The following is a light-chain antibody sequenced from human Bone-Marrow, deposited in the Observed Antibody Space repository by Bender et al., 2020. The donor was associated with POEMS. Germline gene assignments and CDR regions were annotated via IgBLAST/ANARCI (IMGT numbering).Light chain of an antibody. CDR3: TSRTISHTLI. CDR1: SSDVGAYNY. Sequence: QSALTQPASVSGSPGHSITISCTGTSSDVGAYNYVSWYEQHPGKVPKLIIYDVYYRPSGVSSRFSGSKSGNTASLTISGLQAEDEADYCCTSRTISHTLIFGGETKRTVL. J-gene: IGLJ2*01. CDR2: DVY. V-gene: IGLV2-14*03.